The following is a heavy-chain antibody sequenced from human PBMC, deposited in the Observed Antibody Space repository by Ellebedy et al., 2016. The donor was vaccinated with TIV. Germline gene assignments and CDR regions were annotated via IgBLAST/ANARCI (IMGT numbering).Heavy chain of an antibody. V-gene: IGHV1-46*01. CDR1: GYTFTDYY. CDR3: ARGGWEPRDYYFDY. J-gene: IGHJ4*02. Sequence: ASVKVSCKASGYTFTDYYIHWVRQAPGQGLEWMGIIIPSGGSTSYAQKFQGRVTMTRDTSTSTVYMGLSSLRSEDTAVYYCARGGWEPRDYYFDYWGQGTLVTVSS. D-gene: IGHD1-26*01. CDR2: IIPSGGST.